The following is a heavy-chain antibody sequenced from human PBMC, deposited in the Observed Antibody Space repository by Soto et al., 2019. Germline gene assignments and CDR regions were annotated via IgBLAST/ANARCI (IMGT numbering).Heavy chain of an antibody. CDR1: GFTFSSYW. CDR3: ASSPPRIVVVPGYYHMDV. Sequence: GGSLRLSCAASGFTFSSYWMSWVRQAPGKGLEWVANIKQDGSEKYYVDSVKGRFTISRDNAKNSLYLQMNSLRAEDTAVYYCASSPPRIVVVPGYYHMDVWGKGTTVTVSS. CDR2: IKQDGSEK. V-gene: IGHV3-7*01. D-gene: IGHD2-2*01. J-gene: IGHJ6*03.